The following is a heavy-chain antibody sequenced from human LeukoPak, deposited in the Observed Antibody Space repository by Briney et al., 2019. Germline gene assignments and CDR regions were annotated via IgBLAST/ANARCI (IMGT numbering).Heavy chain of an antibody. J-gene: IGHJ4*02. CDR2: ISSSSSYT. Sequence: GGSLRLSCAASGFTFSDYYMSWIRQAPGKGLEWVSYISSSSSYTNYADSVKGRFTISRDNAKNSLHLQMNSLRAEDTAVYYCANTGYNYEFDYWGQGTLVTVSS. CDR1: GFTFSDYY. CDR3: ANTGYNYEFDY. D-gene: IGHD5-18*01. V-gene: IGHV3-11*06.